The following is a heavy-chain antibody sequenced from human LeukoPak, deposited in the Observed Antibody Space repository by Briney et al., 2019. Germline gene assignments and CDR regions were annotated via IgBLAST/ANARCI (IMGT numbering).Heavy chain of an antibody. Sequence: SETLSLTCTVSGGSISSSDYYWGWIHQPPRKGLEWIGSIYYSGHTYYTPSLKSRVTMSVDTSKNQFSLRLSSVTAADTAVYYCARYRGSPLVYFDYWGQGTLVTVSS. CDR3: ARYRGSPLVYFDY. CDR2: IYYSGHT. D-gene: IGHD1-26*01. CDR1: GGSISSSDYY. V-gene: IGHV4-39*01. J-gene: IGHJ4*02.